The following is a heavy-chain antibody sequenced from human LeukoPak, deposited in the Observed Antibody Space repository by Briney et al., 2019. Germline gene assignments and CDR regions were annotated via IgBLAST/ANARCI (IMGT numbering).Heavy chain of an antibody. CDR3: ARDYYDSSGHYPFHY. D-gene: IGHD3-22*01. J-gene: IGHJ4*02. Sequence: SETLSLTCTVSGGSISNYCWSWIRQPAGKGLEWIGRIYTSGSSNYNPSLKSRVTMSLDTSKNQFSLELSSVTAADTAVYYCARDYYDSSGHYPFHYWGQGTLVTVSS. CDR2: IYTSGSS. V-gene: IGHV4-4*07. CDR1: GGSISNYC.